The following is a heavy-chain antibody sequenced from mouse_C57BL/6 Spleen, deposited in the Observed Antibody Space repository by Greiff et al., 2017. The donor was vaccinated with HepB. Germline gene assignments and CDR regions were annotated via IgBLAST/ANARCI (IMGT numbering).Heavy chain of an antibody. CDR1: GFTFSDYY. J-gene: IGHJ3*01. D-gene: IGHD1-1*01. Sequence: EVQLQQSEGGLVQPGSSMKLSCTASGFTFSDYYMAWVRQVPEKGLEWVANINYDGSSTYYLDSLKSRFIISRDNAKNILYLQMSSLKSEDTATYYCARVDGSRGDWFAYWGQGTLVTVSA. CDR2: INYDGSST. V-gene: IGHV5-16*01. CDR3: ARVDGSRGDWFAY.